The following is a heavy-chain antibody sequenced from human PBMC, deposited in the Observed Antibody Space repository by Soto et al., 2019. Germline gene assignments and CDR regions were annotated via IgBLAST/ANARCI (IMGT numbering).Heavy chain of an antibody. J-gene: IGHJ5*02. CDR1: GGSISSGGYY. CDR2: IYYSGST. D-gene: IGHD2-15*01. Sequence: SETLSLTCTVSGGSISSGGYYWSWIRQHPGKGLEWIGYIYYSGSTYYNPSLKSRVTISVDTSKNQFSLKLSSVTAADTAVYYCARAVLGLLRWPNWFDPWGQATLVTVSS. CDR3: ARAVLGLLRWPNWFDP. V-gene: IGHV4-31*03.